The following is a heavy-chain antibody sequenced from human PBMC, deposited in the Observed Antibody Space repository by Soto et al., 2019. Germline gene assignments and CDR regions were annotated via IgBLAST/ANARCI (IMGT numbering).Heavy chain of an antibody. D-gene: IGHD1-26*01. Sequence: QPGGSLRLSCAASGFTFSSHGMTWVRQAPGKGLEWVSFSSATGAGTYYADSVKGRFTISRDNSKNTLYLQMNSLRAEDTAVYYCAKDPELPGWFDPWGQGTLVTVSS. J-gene: IGHJ5*02. V-gene: IGHV3-23*01. CDR2: SSATGAGT. CDR1: GFTFSSHG. CDR3: AKDPELPGWFDP.